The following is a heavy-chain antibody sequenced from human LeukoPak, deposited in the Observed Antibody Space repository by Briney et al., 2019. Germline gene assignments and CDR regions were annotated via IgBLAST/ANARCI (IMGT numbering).Heavy chain of an antibody. J-gene: IGHJ6*02. CDR1: DFTFSDYG. CDR2: MSYDGSNK. Sequence: GSLRLSCAASDFTFSDYGIHWVRQAPGKGLEWVAVMSYDGSNKYYADSVKGRFTISRDNSKNTLYLQMNSLRAEDTAVYYCAKVDDYGDYDYYYYGMDVWGQGTTVTVSS. D-gene: IGHD4-17*01. CDR3: AKVDDYGDYDYYYYGMDV. V-gene: IGHV3-30*18.